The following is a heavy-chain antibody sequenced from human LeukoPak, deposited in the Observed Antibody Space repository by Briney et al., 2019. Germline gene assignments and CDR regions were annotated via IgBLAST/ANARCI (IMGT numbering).Heavy chain of an antibody. V-gene: IGHV4-59*08. Sequence: SETLSLTCTVSGASISSYYWSWIRQPPGKGLEWIGYISYSGSTNYNPSLKSRVTISVDTSKNQFSLKLGSLTAADTAVYYCARSRSWPQYYFDYWGQGTLVTVSS. CDR2: ISYSGST. CDR1: GASISSYY. CDR3: ARSRSWPQYYFDY. D-gene: IGHD6-13*01. J-gene: IGHJ4*02.